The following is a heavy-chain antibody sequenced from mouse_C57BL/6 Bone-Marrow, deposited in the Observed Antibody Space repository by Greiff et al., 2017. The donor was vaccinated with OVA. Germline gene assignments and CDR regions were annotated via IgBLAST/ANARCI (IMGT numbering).Heavy chain of an antibody. Sequence: EVKLVESGGGLVKPGGSLKLSCAASGFTFSSYAMSWVRQTPEKRLEWVATISDGGSYTYYPDNVKGRFTISRDNAKNNLYLQMSHLKSEDTAMYYCARDLHYHYGRNCDYWGQGTTLTVSS. J-gene: IGHJ2*01. CDR2: ISDGGSYT. V-gene: IGHV5-4*01. D-gene: IGHD2-4*01. CDR3: ARDLHYHYGRNCDY. CDR1: GFTFSSYA.